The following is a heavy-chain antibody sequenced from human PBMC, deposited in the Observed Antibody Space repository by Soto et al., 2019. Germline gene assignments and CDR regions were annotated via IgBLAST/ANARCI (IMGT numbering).Heavy chain of an antibody. J-gene: IGHJ5*02. CDR2: IIPILGIA. V-gene: IGHV1-69*08. CDR1: GGTLSSYT. D-gene: IGHD3-10*01. Sequence: QVQLVQSGAEVKKPGSSVKVSCKASGGTLSSYTISWVRQAPGQGLEWMGRIIPILGIANYAQKFQGRVTITADKSTSTAYMELSSLRSEDTAVYYCARDQGKEPLHWFDPWGQGTLVTVSS. CDR3: ARDQGKEPLHWFDP.